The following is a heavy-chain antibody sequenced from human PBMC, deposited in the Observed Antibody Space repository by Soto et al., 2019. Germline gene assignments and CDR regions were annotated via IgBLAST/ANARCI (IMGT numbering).Heavy chain of an antibody. J-gene: IGHJ4*02. D-gene: IGHD3-22*01. Sequence: PSETLSLTCAVYGGSFSGYYWSWIRQPPGKGLEWIGEINHSGSTNYNPSLKSRVTISVDTSKNQFSLKLSSVTAADTAVYYCASHYYYDSSGYYDYWGQGTLVTVSS. V-gene: IGHV4-34*01. CDR2: INHSGST. CDR3: ASHYYYDSSGYYDY. CDR1: GGSFSGYY.